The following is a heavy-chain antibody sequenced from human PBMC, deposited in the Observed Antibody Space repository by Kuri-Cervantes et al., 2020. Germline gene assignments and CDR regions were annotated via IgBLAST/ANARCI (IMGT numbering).Heavy chain of an antibody. CDR3: ARKAINYDILTGYFPSWFDP. Sequence: GSLRLPCAVSGGSISSSNWWSWVRQPPGKGLEWIGEIYHSGSTNYNPSLKSRVTISVDKSKNQFSLKLSSVTAAHTAVYYCARKAINYDILTGYFPSWFDPWGQGTLVTVSS. V-gene: IGHV4-4*02. J-gene: IGHJ5*02. D-gene: IGHD3-9*01. CDR2: IYHSGST. CDR1: GGSISSSNW.